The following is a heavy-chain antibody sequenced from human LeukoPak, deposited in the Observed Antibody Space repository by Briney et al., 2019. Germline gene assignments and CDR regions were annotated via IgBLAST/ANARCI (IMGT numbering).Heavy chain of an antibody. CDR3: ARGDFDFWSGYIGGKNAFDI. J-gene: IGHJ3*02. D-gene: IGHD3-3*01. V-gene: IGHV1-8*03. CDR1: GYTFTTYD. Sequence: GASVKVSCEASGYTFTTYDINWVRQVPGQGLEWMGWMKPNSGNTDYAQKFQGRVTITRNTSISTAYMELTSLRSEDTAVYYCARGDFDFWSGYIGGKNAFDIWGQGTTVTVSS. CDR2: MKPNSGNT.